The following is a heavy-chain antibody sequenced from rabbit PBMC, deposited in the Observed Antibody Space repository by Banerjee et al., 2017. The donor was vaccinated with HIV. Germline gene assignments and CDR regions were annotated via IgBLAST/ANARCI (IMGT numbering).Heavy chain of an antibody. J-gene: IGHJ4*01. CDR1: GIDFSSYYY. CDR2: IYAGSSGST. D-gene: IGHD8-1*01. V-gene: IGHV1S45*01. Sequence: QQQLEESGGGLVKPGGTLTLTCKASGIDFSSYYYMCWVRQAPGKGLEWIACIYAGSSGSTYYASWAKGRFTISKTSSTTVTLQMTSLTAADTATYFCASSTGSGDYRRVNLWGPGTLVTVS. CDR3: ASSTGSGDYRRVNL.